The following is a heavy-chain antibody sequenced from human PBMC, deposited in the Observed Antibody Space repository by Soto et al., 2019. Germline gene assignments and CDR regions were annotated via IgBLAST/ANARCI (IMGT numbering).Heavy chain of an antibody. CDR1: GGSVSSGSYY. D-gene: IGHD2-8*02. Sequence: SETLSLTCTVSGGSVSSGSYYWSWIRQPPGTGLEWIGEINHSGSTNYNPSLKSRVTISVDTSKNQFSLKLTSVTAADTAVYYCARDKITGLFDYWGQGTLVTVSS. CDR2: INHSGST. V-gene: IGHV4-39*07. J-gene: IGHJ4*02. CDR3: ARDKITGLFDY.